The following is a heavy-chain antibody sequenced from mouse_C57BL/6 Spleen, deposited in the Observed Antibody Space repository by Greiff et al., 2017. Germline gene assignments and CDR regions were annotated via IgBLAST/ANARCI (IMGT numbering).Heavy chain of an antibody. J-gene: IGHJ4*01. CDR2: INPNNGGT. D-gene: IGHD1-1*01. CDR1: GYTFTDYY. V-gene: IGHV1-26*01. CDR3: ARSEYYGSSAMDY. Sequence: VQLQQSGPELVKPGASVKISCKASGYTFTDYYMNWVKQSHGKSLEWIGDINPNNGGTSYNQKFKGKATLTVDKSSSTAYMELRSLTSEDSAVYYCARSEYYGSSAMDYWGQGTSVTVSS.